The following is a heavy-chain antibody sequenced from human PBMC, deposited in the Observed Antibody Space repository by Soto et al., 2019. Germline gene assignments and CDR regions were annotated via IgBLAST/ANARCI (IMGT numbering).Heavy chain of an antibody. CDR2: ITSGSNTI. D-gene: IGHD3-22*01. V-gene: IGHV3-48*03. J-gene: IGHJ4*02. CDR1: GFTFSSSE. CDR3: ARSSGHYRPFDS. Sequence: EVQLVESGGGLVQPGGSLRLSCAASGFTFSSSEMNWVRQAPGNGLEWVSHITSGSNTIYYADSVKGRFTISRDNAESSLYLQMNSLRAEDTAVYYCARSSGHYRPFDSWGQGTLVVVSS.